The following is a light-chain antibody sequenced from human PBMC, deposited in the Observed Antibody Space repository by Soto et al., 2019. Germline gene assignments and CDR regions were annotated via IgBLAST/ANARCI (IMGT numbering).Light chain of an antibody. Sequence: DIQMTQSPSTLSGSVGDRVTITCRASQTISSWLAWYQQKPGKAPKLLIYKASTLKSGVPSRFSGSGSGTEFPLTISRLQPDDFGTYYCQTYNSYSEAFGQGTKVELK. CDR1: QTISSW. V-gene: IGKV1-5*03. J-gene: IGKJ1*01. CDR3: QTYNSYSEA. CDR2: KAS.